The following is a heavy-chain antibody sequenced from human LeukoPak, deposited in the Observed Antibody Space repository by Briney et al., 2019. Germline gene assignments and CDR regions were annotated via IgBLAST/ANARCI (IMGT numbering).Heavy chain of an antibody. CDR1: GYTFTSYG. Sequence: GASVKVSCKASGYTFTSYGISWVRQAPGQGLEWMGWISAYNGNTNYAQKLQGRVTMTTDTSTSTAYMELRSLRSDNTAVYYCVLGYCSSTSCPRIGWFDPWGQGTLVTVSS. CDR2: ISAYNGNT. V-gene: IGHV1-18*04. CDR3: VLGYCSSTSCPRIGWFDP. J-gene: IGHJ5*02. D-gene: IGHD2-2*01.